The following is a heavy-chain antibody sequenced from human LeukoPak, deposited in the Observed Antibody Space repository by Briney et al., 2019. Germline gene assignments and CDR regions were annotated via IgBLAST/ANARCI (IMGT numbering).Heavy chain of an antibody. V-gene: IGHV3-23*01. J-gene: IGHJ4*02. Sequence: GGSLRPSCAASGFTFSSYAMSWVRQAPGKGLEWVSTICGSAGTTHYADSVKGRFTISRDISKNTLYLQMNSLRAEDTAVYYCAKQYSTTCYGGNDFWGQGTLVTVSS. CDR3: AKQYSTTCYGGNDF. CDR2: ICGSAGTT. D-gene: IGHD2-2*01. CDR1: GFTFSSYA.